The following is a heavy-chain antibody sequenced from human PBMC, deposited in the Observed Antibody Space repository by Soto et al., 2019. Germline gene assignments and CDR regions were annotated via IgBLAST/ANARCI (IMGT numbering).Heavy chain of an antibody. Sequence: GGSLRLSCAASGFTFSSYAMSWVRQAPGKGLEWVSAISGSGGSTYYADSVKGRFTISRDNSKNTLYLQMNSLRAEDTAVYYCARIGVVTPYYYYGMDVWGQGTTVTVSS. CDR2: ISGSGGST. CDR1: GFTFSSYA. D-gene: IGHD3-3*01. V-gene: IGHV3-23*01. CDR3: ARIGVVTPYYYYGMDV. J-gene: IGHJ6*02.